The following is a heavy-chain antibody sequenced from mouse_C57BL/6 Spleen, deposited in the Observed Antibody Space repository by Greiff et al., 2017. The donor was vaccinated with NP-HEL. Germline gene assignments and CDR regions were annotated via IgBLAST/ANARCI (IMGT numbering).Heavy chain of an antibody. Sequence: VQLQQSGAELVRPGASVTLSCKASGYTFTDYEMHWVKQTPVHGLEWIGAIDPETGGTAYNQKFKGKAILTADKSSSTAYMELRSLTSEDSAVYYCTSRLFYAMDYWGQGTSVTVSS. V-gene: IGHV1-15*01. CDR3: TSRLFYAMDY. J-gene: IGHJ4*01. CDR1: GYTFTDYE. CDR2: IDPETGGT.